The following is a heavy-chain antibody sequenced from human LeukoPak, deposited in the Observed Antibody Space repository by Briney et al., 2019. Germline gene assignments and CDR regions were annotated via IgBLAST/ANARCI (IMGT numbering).Heavy chain of an antibody. CDR2: IISSSSYI. CDR3: ARATHDYGDYVDYYYYYGMDV. CDR1: GFTFSSYS. Sequence: GGSLRLSCAASGFTFSSYSMNWVRQAPGKGLEWVSSIISSSSYIYYADSVKGRFTISRDNAKNSLYLQMNSLRAEDTAVYYCARATHDYGDYVDYYYYYGMDVWGKGTTVTVSS. D-gene: IGHD4-17*01. J-gene: IGHJ6*04. V-gene: IGHV3-21*01.